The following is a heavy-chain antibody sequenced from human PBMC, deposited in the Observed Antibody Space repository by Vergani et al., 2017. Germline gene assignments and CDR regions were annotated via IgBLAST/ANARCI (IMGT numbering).Heavy chain of an antibody. V-gene: IGHV3-48*04. CDR2: ISSSSSTI. J-gene: IGHJ3*02. CDR3: ARGKGPLSDAFDI. Sequence: VQLVESGGGVVQPGRSLRLTCAASGFTFSSYGMHWVRQAPGKGLEWVSYISSSSSTIYYADSVKGRFTISRDNAKNSLYLQMNSLRAEDTAVYYCARGKGPLSDAFDIWGQGTMVTVSS. CDR1: GFTFSSYG.